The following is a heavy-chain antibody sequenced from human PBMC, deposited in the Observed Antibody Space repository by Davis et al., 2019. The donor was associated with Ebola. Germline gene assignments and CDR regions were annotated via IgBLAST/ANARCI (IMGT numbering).Heavy chain of an antibody. J-gene: IGHJ6*04. D-gene: IGHD3-3*01. CDR2: ISGRSTTI. CDR1: GFTFSSHS. Sequence: GGSLRLSCTASGFTFSSHSMSWVRQAPGKGLEWVSVISGRSTTIYYADSVKGRFTISRDNSKNTLYLQMNSLRAEDTAVYYCAKGSVTIFGVAPDYYGMDVWGKGTTVTVSS. V-gene: IGHV3-23*01. CDR3: AKGSVTIFGVAPDYYGMDV.